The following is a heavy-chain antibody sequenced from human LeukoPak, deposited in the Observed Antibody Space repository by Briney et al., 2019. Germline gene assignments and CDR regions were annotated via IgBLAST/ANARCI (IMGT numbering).Heavy chain of an antibody. CDR3: ARQWLVSPLFDY. D-gene: IGHD6-19*01. CDR1: GGSLSGYY. CDR2: INHSGST. J-gene: IGHJ4*02. V-gene: IGHV4-34*01. Sequence: SETLSLTCAVYGGSLSGYYWSWIRHPPGNGLEWIGEINHSGSTNYNPSLKSRVTISVDTSKNQLSLKLSSMTAADTAVYYCARQWLVSPLFDYWGQGTLVSVSS.